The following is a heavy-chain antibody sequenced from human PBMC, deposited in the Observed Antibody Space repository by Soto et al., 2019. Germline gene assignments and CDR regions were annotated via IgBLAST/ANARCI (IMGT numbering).Heavy chain of an antibody. CDR3: ARSQGGSSSLDIYYYYYYGMDV. CDR2: IIPIFGTA. Sequence: QVQLVQSGAEVKKPGSSVKVSCKAPGGTFSSYAISWVRQAPGQGLEWMGGIIPIFGTAKYAQKFQGRVTITEGESTSTGYMELRSLRSEDTAVYYCARSQGGSSSLDIYYYYYYGMDVWGQGTTVTVSS. V-gene: IGHV1-69*01. CDR1: GGTFSSYA. J-gene: IGHJ6*02. D-gene: IGHD2-15*01.